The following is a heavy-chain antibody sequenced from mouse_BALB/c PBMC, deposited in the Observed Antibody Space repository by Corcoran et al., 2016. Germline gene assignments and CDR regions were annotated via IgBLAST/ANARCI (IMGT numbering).Heavy chain of an antibody. V-gene: IGHV1S136*01. Sequence: EVQLQQSGPELVKPGASVKMSCKASGYTFTSYVMHWVKQKPGQGLEWIGYINPYNDGTKYNEKFKGKATLTSDKSSSTAYMELSSLTSEDSAVYYCASQTARATLDYWGQGTTLTVSS. J-gene: IGHJ2*01. CDR2: INPYNDGT. CDR1: GYTFTSYV. CDR3: ASQTARATLDY. D-gene: IGHD3-2*01.